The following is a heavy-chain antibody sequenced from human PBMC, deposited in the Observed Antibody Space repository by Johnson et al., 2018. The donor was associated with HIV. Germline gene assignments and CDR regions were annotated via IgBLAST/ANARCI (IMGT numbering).Heavy chain of an antibody. J-gene: IGHJ3*02. CDR3: ATLTVRSRAFDI. CDR1: GFIFDDYG. Sequence: VQLVESGGGVVRPGGSLRLSCEASGFIFDDYGMSWVRQAPGKGLQWVSGINWNGDTTTYADSVKGRFTVSRDNPKRSLYLQLSNLRAEDTALYYCATLTVRSRAFDIWGQGTMVTVSS. CDR2: INWNGDTT. D-gene: IGHD4-17*01. V-gene: IGHV3-20*04.